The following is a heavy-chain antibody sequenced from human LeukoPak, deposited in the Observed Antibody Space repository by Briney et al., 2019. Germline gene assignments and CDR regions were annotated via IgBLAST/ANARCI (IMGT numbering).Heavy chain of an antibody. CDR2: INNDGSSI. D-gene: IGHD2-15*01. V-gene: IGHV3-74*01. CDR1: GNTFSSDW. J-gene: IGHJ4*02. CDR3: LRRGFCSGGHCCT. Sequence: GGSLRLSCAASGNTFSSDWMYWVRQAPGKGLVWVSRINNDGSSIVYADTVKGRFTISRDNAKNTLYLQMNSLRVEDTAVYYCLRRGFCSGGHCCTWGRGTLVTVSS.